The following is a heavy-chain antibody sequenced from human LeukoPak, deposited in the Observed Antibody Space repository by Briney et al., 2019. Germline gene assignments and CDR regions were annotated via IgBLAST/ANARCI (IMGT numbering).Heavy chain of an antibody. D-gene: IGHD3-10*01. Sequence: TGGSLRLSCAASGFTFSSYSMNWVRQAPGKGLEWVSYISSSSSTIYYADSVKGRFTISRDNAKNSLYLQMNSLRAEDTAVYYCAREDYYGSGSYQGWGQETLVTVSS. CDR1: GFTFSSYS. V-gene: IGHV3-48*01. J-gene: IGHJ4*02. CDR3: AREDYYGSGSYQG. CDR2: ISSSSSTI.